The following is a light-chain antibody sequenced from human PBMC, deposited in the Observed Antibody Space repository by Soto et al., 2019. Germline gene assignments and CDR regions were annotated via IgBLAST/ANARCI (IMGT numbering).Light chain of an antibody. V-gene: IGKV3-20*01. J-gene: IGKJ4*01. CDR3: HQYGSSPLT. CDR2: GGS. CDR1: QSIRSSS. Sequence: EIVLTQSPGTLSLSPGERATLSCRASQSIRSSSLAWYQQKPGQAPRLLIYGGSSRATGIPDRFSGGGSGTDFSLTISRLATEDFSVYYCHQYGSSPLTFGGGTKVEIK.